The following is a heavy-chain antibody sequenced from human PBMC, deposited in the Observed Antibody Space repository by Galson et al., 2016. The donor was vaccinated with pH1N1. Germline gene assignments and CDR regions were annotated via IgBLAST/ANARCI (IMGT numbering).Heavy chain of an antibody. CDR2: IYYSGST. D-gene: IGHD3-10*01. V-gene: IGHV4-59*11. Sequence: ETLSLTCTVSGGSISSHYLSWIRQPPGKGLEWIGYIYYSGSTNYNPSLKSRVTISVDTSKNQFSLKLSSVTAADTAVYFCARVLWFGELGGWLDPWGQGTLVTVSS. CDR3: ARVLWFGELGGWLDP. J-gene: IGHJ5*02. CDR1: GGSISSHY.